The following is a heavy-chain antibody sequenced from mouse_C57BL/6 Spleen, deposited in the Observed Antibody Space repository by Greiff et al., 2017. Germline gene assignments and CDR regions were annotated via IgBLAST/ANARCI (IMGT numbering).Heavy chain of an antibody. V-gene: IGHV5-17*01. CDR1: GFTFSDYG. Sequence: EVKLMESGGGLVKPGGSLKLSCAASGFTFSDYGMHWVRQAPEKGLEWVAYISSGSSTIYYADTVKGRFTISRDNAKNTLFLQMTSLRSEDTAMYYCTRTPKLGNWYFDVWGTGTTVTVSS. CDR2: ISSGSSTI. J-gene: IGHJ1*03. D-gene: IGHD4-1*01. CDR3: TRTPKLGNWYFDV.